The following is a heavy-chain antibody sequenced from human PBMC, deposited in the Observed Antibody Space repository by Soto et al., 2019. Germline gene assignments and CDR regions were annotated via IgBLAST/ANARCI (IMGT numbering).Heavy chain of an antibody. D-gene: IGHD3-10*01. V-gene: IGHV3-74*01. CDR2: INSDGSST. J-gene: IGHJ4*02. CDR3: ARVRITMVRGGYFDY. CDR1: GFTFSSYW. Sequence: GGSLRLSCAASGFTFSSYWMHWVRQAPGKGLVWVSRINSDGSSTSYADSVKGRFTISRDNAKNTLYLQMNSLRAEDTAVYYCARVRITMVRGGYFDYWGQGTLVTVSS.